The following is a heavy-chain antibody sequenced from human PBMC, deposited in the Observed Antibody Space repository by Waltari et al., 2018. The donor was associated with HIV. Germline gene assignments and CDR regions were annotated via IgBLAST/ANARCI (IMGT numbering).Heavy chain of an antibody. D-gene: IGHD6-13*01. V-gene: IGHV3-33*01. CDR2: IWYDGSNK. CDR1: GFRVSDYG. CDR3: ARVPFASSWSADSFDV. J-gene: IGHJ3*01. Sequence: VPLEESGGGVVQPGRSRRLSCAASGFRVSDYGMHWVRQAPGKGLKWVAVIWYDGSNKEYSDSVKGRLTISKDNPKNTLFLQMNSLIDDDTAVYFWARVPFASSWSADSFDVWGPGTRITVSS.